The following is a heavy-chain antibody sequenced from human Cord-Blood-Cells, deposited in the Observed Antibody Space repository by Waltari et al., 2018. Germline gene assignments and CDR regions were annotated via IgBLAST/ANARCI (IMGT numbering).Heavy chain of an antibody. CDR2: ISYIGST. D-gene: IGHD3-22*01. CDR3: ARLYYYDSSGYYFDY. J-gene: IGHJ4*02. V-gene: IGHV4-31*03. CDR1: GGSISSGGYY. Sequence: QVQLQESGPGLVKPSQTLSLTCTLPGGSISSGGYYWSWIRQHPGKGLEWIGYISYIGSTYYNPPLKSRVTISLDTAKNQFSLKLSSVPAADTAVYYCARLYYYDSSGYYFDYWGQGTLVTVSS.